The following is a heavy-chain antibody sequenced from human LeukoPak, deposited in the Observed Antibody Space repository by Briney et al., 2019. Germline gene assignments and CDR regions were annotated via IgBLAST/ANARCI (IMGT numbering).Heavy chain of an antibody. V-gene: IGHV3-53*01. CDR2: IYSGGST. CDR3: ARDRDGYNSG. J-gene: IGHJ4*02. Sequence: PGGSLRLSCAASGFTVSSNYMSWVRQAPGKGLEWVSVIYSGGSTYYADSVKGRFTISRDDSKNTLYLQMNSLRAEDTAVYYCARDRDGYNSGWGQGTLVTVSS. D-gene: IGHD5-24*01. CDR1: GFTVSSNY.